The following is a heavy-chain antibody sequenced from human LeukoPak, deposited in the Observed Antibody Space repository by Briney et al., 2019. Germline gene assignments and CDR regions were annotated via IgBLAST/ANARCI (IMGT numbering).Heavy chain of an antibody. D-gene: IGHD3-22*01. CDR1: GFTFSSYA. CDR2: IKQDGSEK. V-gene: IGHV3-7*03. CDR3: ASLSSTYYYDSSGYHNAFDI. Sequence: GGSLRLSCAASGFTFSSYAMSWVRQAPGKGLEWVANIKQDGSEKYYVDSVKGRFTISRDNAKNSLYLQMNSLRAEDTAVYYCASLSSTYYYDSSGYHNAFDIWGQGTMVTVSS. J-gene: IGHJ3*02.